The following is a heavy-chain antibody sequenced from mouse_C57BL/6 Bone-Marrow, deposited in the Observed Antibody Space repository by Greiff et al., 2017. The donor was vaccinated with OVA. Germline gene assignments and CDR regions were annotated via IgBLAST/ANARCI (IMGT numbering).Heavy chain of an antibody. V-gene: IGHV1-63*01. Sequence: QVQLKQSGAELVRPGTSVKMSCKASGYTFTNYWIGWAKQRPGHGLEWIGDIYPGGGYTNYNEKFKGKATLTADKSSSTAYMQFSSLTSEDSAIYYCARSVDGYYHAMDYWGQGTSVTVSS. CDR2: IYPGGGYT. D-gene: IGHD2-3*01. CDR3: ARSVDGYYHAMDY. J-gene: IGHJ4*01. CDR1: GYTFTNYW.